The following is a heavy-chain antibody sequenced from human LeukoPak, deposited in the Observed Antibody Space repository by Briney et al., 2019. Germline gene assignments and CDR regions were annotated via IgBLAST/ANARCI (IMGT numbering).Heavy chain of an antibody. Sequence: SETLSLTCTVSGCSISGHYWSWIRQPPAKGLEWVGYVYYSGETNYNPSLKSRITISVDTSKNQFSLKLTSVTAADTAVYYCARLQGDATAIFDYWGQGILVSVSS. CDR1: GCSISGHY. D-gene: IGHD2-21*01. CDR2: VYYSGET. CDR3: ARLQGDATAIFDY. J-gene: IGHJ4*02. V-gene: IGHV4-59*11.